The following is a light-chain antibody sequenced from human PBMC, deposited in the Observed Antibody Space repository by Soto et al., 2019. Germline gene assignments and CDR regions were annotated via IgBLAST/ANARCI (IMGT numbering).Light chain of an antibody. J-gene: IGKJ2*01. Sequence: EIVLTQSPATLSLSPGERATLSCRASQSVSSYLAWYQQKPGQAPRLLIYDASNSATGIPARFSGSGSGTDFTLTISSLDPEDFAVYYCQQRSNWMYTFGQGTKVDIK. CDR1: QSVSSY. V-gene: IGKV3-11*01. CDR3: QQRSNWMYT. CDR2: DAS.